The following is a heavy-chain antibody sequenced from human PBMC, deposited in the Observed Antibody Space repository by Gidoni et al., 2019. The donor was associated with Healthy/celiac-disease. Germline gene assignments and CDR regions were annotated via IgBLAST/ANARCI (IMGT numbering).Heavy chain of an antibody. V-gene: IGHV4-34*01. Sequence: QVQLQQWGAGLLKPSETLSLTCAVYGGSFSGYYWSWIRQPPGKGLEWIGEINHSGSTNYNPSLKSRVTISVDTSKNQFSLKLSSVTAVDTAVYYCARGVNIVVVPAAINNWFDPWGQGTLVTVSS. CDR1: GGSFSGYY. CDR2: INHSGST. D-gene: IGHD2-2*01. J-gene: IGHJ5*02. CDR3: ARGVNIVVVPAAINNWFDP.